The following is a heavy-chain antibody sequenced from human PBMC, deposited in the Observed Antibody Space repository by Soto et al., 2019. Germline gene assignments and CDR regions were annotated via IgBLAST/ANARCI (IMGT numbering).Heavy chain of an antibody. CDR2: ITGTSAFL. Sequence: GESLRLSCAASGFVFSDFQLNWVRQAPGRGLEWLASITGTSAFLFYADSIKGRFTISRDNPKNFLFLQMDSLGPEDTAVYYCARDNLAVQGAFDHWGQGALVTVSS. CDR1: GFVFSDFQ. J-gene: IGHJ4*02. CDR3: ARDNLAVQGAFDH. D-gene: IGHD3-10*02. V-gene: IGHV3-21*01.